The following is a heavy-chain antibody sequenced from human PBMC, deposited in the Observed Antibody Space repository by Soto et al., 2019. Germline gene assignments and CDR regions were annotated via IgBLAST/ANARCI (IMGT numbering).Heavy chain of an antibody. CDR1: GGSISSYY. D-gene: IGHD4-17*01. Sequence: QVQLQESGPGLVEPSETLSLTCTVSGGSISSYYWSWIRQPPGKGLEWIGYIYYSGSTNYNPSLKSRVTISVDTSKNQFSLKLNSVTAADTAVYYCARRYGVYFDYWGQGTLVTVSS. CDR3: ARRYGVYFDY. CDR2: IYYSGST. J-gene: IGHJ4*02. V-gene: IGHV4-59*08.